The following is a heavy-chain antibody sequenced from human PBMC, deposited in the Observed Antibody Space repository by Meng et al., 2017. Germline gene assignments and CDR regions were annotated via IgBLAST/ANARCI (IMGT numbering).Heavy chain of an antibody. J-gene: IGHJ4*02. Sequence: QLEASGPWQARPAAPLFLTWAVSGGSISSSYWWSWVRQPPGRGLEWIGEIYHSGSTNYNPSLKSRVTISVDKSKNQFSLKLSSVTAADTAVYYCARIGDWGSTRYFDYWGQGTLVTVSS. CDR2: IYHSGST. V-gene: IGHV4-4*02. CDR3: ARIGDWGSTRYFDY. D-gene: IGHD7-27*01. CDR1: GGSISSSYW.